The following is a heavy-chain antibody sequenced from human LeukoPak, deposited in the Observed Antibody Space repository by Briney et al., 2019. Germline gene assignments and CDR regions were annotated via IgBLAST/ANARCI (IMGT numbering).Heavy chain of an antibody. CDR3: ARLTYQLLRRSYYYYYMDV. J-gene: IGHJ6*03. CDR1: GGTFSSYA. V-gene: IGHV1-69*11. CDR2: IIPILGTA. Sequence: ASVKVSCKASGGTFSSYAISWVRQAPGQGLEWMGRIIPILGTANYAQKFQGRVTITADESTSTAYMELSSLRSEDTAVYYCARLTYQLLRRSYYYYYMDVWGKGTTVTVSS. D-gene: IGHD2-2*01.